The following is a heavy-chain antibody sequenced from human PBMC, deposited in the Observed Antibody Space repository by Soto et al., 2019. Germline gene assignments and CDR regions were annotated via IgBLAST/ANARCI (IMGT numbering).Heavy chain of an antibody. CDR3: ARGRREPRDYYYYYGMDV. CDR2: INHSGST. V-gene: IGHV4-34*01. J-gene: IGHJ6*02. Sequence: SETLSLTCAVYGGSFSGYYWSWIRQPPGKGLEWIGEINHSGSTNYNPSLKSRVTISVDTSKNQFSLKLSSVTAADTAAYYFARGRREPRDYYYYYGMDVWGQGTTVTVSS. CDR1: GGSFSGYY.